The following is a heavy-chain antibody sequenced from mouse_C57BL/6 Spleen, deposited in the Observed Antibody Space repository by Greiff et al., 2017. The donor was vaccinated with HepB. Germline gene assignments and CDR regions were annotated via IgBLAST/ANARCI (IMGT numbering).Heavy chain of an antibody. CDR3: ARHGTAQAFYLDD. CDR1: GFTFSSYG. Sequence: EVKLVESGGDLVKPGGSLKLSCAASGFTFSSYGMSWVRQTPDKRLEWVATISSGGSYTYYPDSVKGRFTISRDNAKNTLYLQMSSLKSEDTAMYYGARHGTAQAFYLDDWGQGTTLTVSS. V-gene: IGHV5-6*01. CDR2: ISSGGSYT. J-gene: IGHJ2*01. D-gene: IGHD3-2*02.